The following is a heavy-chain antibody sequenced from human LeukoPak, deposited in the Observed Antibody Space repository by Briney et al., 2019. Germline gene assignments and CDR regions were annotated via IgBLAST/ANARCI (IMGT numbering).Heavy chain of an antibody. D-gene: IGHD6-13*01. J-gene: IGHJ4*02. CDR2: MHYSGST. Sequence: SETLSLTCTVSGGSVSSGIYYWSWIRQPPGKGLEWIGFMHYSGSTSHHPSLKSRVTISVDTSKDQLSLKLSSVTAADTAVYYCARVAIAGTGPDCWGQGTLVTVSS. CDR3: ARVAIAGTGPDC. CDR1: GGSVSSGIYY. V-gene: IGHV4-61*01.